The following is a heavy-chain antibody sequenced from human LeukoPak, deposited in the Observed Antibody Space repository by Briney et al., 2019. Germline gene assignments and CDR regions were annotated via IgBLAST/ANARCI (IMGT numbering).Heavy chain of an antibody. CDR3: AHHGGGTIRIAAFDI. Sequence: GGSLRLSCAASGFAFSSYEMNWVRQAPGKGLEWVSYMSSSGSTIYYADSVKGRFTISRDNAKNSLYLQMNSLRAEDTAIYYCAHHGGGTIRIAAFDIWGQGTMVTVSS. D-gene: IGHD3-3*01. J-gene: IGHJ3*02. V-gene: IGHV3-48*03. CDR1: GFAFSSYE. CDR2: MSSSGSTI.